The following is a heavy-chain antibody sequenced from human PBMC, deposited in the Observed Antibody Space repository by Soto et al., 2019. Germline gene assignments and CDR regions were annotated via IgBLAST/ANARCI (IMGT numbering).Heavy chain of an antibody. J-gene: IGHJ5*02. CDR1: GYTFTSNG. D-gene: IGHD3-3*01. CDR2: INAGNGNT. CDR3: ARDPRAYDFWSGYYWFDP. Sequence: QVQLMQSGAEVKKPGASVKVSCKASGYTFTSNGIHWVRQAPGQRLEWMGWINAGNGNTEYSQKFQGRVTIIRDTSASTAYMELRSLRSEDTAVYYCARDPRAYDFWSGYYWFDPWGQGTLVTVSS. V-gene: IGHV1-3*01.